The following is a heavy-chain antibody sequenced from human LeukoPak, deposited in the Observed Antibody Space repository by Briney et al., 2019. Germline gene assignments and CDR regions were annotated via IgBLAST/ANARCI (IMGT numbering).Heavy chain of an antibody. D-gene: IGHD1-26*01. Sequence: SETLSLTCTVSGGSISSSSYYWGWIRQPPGKGLEWVGRISTSGSTNYNPSLKSRVTISLDTSKNQFSLKLSSVTAADTAVYFCARQGYTVSYYFLDYWSQGTLVTVSS. CDR2: ISTSGST. CDR3: ARQGYTVSYYFLDY. CDR1: GGSISSSSYY. J-gene: IGHJ4*02. V-gene: IGHV4-39*01.